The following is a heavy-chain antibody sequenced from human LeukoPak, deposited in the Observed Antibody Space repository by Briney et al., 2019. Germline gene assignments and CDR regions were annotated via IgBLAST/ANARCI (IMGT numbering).Heavy chain of an antibody. CDR3: AKDVTGTGAFDI. V-gene: IGHV3-9*01. Sequence: GGSLRLSCAAPGFTFDDYAMHWVRQAPGKGLEWVSGISWNSGTIGYADSVKGRFTISRDNAKNSLYLQMHSLRAEDTAFYFCAKDVTGTGAFDIWGQGTMVTVSS. CDR1: GFTFDDYA. CDR2: ISWNSGTI. D-gene: IGHD1-7*01. J-gene: IGHJ3*02.